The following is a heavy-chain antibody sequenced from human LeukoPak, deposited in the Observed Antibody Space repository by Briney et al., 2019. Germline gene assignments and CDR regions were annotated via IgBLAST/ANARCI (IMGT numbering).Heavy chain of an antibody. CDR3: ARGPIAAASAGNRNEDY. CDR1: GFTFSSYA. V-gene: IGHV3-23*01. D-gene: IGHD6-13*01. CDR2: ISGSGGST. Sequence: GGSLRLSCAASGFTFSSYAMSWVRQAPGKGLEWVSAISGSGGSTYYADSVKGRFTISRDNSKNTLYLQMNSLRAEDTAVYYCARGPIAAASAGNRNEDYWGQGTPVTVSS. J-gene: IGHJ4*02.